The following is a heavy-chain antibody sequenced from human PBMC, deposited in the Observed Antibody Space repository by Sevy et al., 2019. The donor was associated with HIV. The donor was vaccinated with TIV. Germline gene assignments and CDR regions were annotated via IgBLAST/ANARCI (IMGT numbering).Heavy chain of an antibody. J-gene: IGHJ4*02. Sequence: GGSLRLSCAASGFTFSSYWMHWVRQAPGKGLVWVSGINSDGSSTCYADSVKGRFTISRDNAKNTLYLQMNSLRAEDTAVYYGARDQGSYYSGSLDYWGQGTLVTVSS. V-gene: IGHV3-74*01. CDR2: INSDGSST. CDR1: GFTFSSYW. CDR3: ARDQGSYYSGSLDY. D-gene: IGHD1-26*01.